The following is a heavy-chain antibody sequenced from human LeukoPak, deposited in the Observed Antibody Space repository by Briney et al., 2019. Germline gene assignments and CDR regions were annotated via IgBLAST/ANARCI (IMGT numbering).Heavy chain of an antibody. V-gene: IGHV3-48*02. CDR3: ARESDYGDYWGV. CDR1: GFVFSSYT. D-gene: IGHD4-17*01. J-gene: IGHJ6*02. CDR2: IRYSNSDT. Sequence: GGSLRLSCVASGFVFSSYTMNWVRQTPGKGLEWIAYIRYSNSDTDYADSVKGRFTVSRDDAKNSLYLQMNSLRDEDTAVYCCARESDYGDYWGVWGQGTTVTVSS.